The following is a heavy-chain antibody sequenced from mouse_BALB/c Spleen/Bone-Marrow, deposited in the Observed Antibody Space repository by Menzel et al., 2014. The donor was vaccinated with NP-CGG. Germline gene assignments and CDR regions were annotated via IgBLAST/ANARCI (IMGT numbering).Heavy chain of an antibody. D-gene: IGHD2-3*01. J-gene: IGHJ2*01. V-gene: IGHV14-3*02. CDR2: IDPANGNA. CDR1: GFNIKDTY. Sequence: EVQLQQSGAELVKPGASVRLSCTASGFNIKDTYMHWVKQRPDLGLEWIGRIDPANGNAKHDPKCQGKAAITADTSSNTTYLQLSSLTSEDTAVYYCAIYFYFDYWGQGTTLTVSS. CDR3: AIYFYFDY.